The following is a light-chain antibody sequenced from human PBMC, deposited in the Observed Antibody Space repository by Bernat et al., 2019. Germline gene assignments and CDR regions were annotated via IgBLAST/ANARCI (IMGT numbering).Light chain of an antibody. CDR3: QQYHSYRA. Sequence: DVQMTQSPSTLSASVGDRVTITCRASQSISSWLAWYQQKPGKAPNLLIYKASNLKSGVPSRFSGSGSGTEFTLTISSLQPDDFAIYYCQQYHSYRAFGQGTKVEVK. CDR1: QSISSW. CDR2: KAS. V-gene: IGKV1-5*03. J-gene: IGKJ1*01.